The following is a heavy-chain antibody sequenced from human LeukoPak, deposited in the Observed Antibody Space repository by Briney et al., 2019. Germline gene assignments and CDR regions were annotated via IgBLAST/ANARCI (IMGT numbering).Heavy chain of an antibody. CDR1: GFTFSSYW. D-gene: IGHD2-2*01. J-gene: IGHJ4*02. CDR3: VGRYCSSSSCPYYFDY. Sequence: GGSLRLSCAASGFTFSSYWMHWVRQAPGKGLVWVSRINSDGSSTSYADSVKGRFTISRDSAKNTLYLEMSSLRAEDTAVYYCVGRYCSSSSCPYYFDYWGQGTLVTVSS. CDR2: INSDGSST. V-gene: IGHV3-74*01.